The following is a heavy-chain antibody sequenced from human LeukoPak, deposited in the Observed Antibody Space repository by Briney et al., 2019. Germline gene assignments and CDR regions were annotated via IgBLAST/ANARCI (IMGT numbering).Heavy chain of an antibody. CDR1: GGSISSGGYS. V-gene: IGHV4-30-4*07. CDR3: ARAALSELLSFFDY. CDR2: IHDSGST. J-gene: IGHJ4*02. D-gene: IGHD1-26*01. Sequence: PSETLSLTCAVSGGSISSGGYSWSWIRQTPGKGLEWIAYIHDSGSTYNNPSLKSRISISIDTSKNQFSLKVTSVTAADTAVYYCARAALSELLSFFDYWGQGTLVTVSS.